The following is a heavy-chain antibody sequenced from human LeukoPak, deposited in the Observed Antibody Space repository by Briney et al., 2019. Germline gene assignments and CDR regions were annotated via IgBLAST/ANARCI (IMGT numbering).Heavy chain of an antibody. CDR3: ARESPGFSSGWSYFDY. CDR1: GCSINSYS. V-gene: IGHV4-59*01. Sequence: SETLSLTCTVSGCSINSYSWNWVRQPPGKGLEWIGYIYYSGSTNHNPSLKSRVTISVDTSRNQFSLKLSSVTAADSAVYYCARESPGFSSGWSYFDYWGQGTLVTVSS. D-gene: IGHD6-19*01. CDR2: IYYSGST. J-gene: IGHJ4*02.